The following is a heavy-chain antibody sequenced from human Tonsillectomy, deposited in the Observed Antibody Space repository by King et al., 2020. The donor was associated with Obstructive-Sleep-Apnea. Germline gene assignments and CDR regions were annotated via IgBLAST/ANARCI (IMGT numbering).Heavy chain of an antibody. CDR3: ARVDGIAVTGLIDY. CDR2: IYYSGST. V-gene: IGHV4-39*07. J-gene: IGHJ4*02. CDR1: GGSISSTSYY. Sequence: QLQESGPGLVKPSETLSLTCTVSGGSISSTSYYWGWIRQPPGKGLEWIGSIYYSGSTYYNPSLKSRVTISVDTSKNQFSLKLSSVTAADTAVYYCARVDGIAVTGLIDYWGQGTLVTVSS. D-gene: IGHD6-19*01.